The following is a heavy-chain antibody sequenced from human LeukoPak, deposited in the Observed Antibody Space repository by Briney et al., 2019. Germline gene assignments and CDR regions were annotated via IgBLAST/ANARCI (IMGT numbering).Heavy chain of an antibody. CDR1: GYSISSGYY. J-gene: IGHJ3*02. Sequence: SETLSLTCTVSGYSISSGYYWGWIRQPPGKGLEWIGSIYHSGRTFYNPSLKSRVTISVDTSKNQFSLKLSSVTAADTAVYYCARVSLDAFDIWGQGTMVTVSS. CDR3: ARVSLDAFDI. CDR2: IYHSGRT. V-gene: IGHV4-38-2*02.